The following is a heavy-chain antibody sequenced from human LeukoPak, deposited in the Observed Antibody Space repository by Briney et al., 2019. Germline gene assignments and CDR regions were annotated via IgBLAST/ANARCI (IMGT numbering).Heavy chain of an antibody. CDR1: GFTFSSHG. CDR2: ISYDGSNK. Sequence: GGSLRLSCAASGFTFSSHGMHWVRQAPGKGLEWVAVISYDGSNKYYADSVKGRFTISRDNSKNTLYLQMNSLRAEDTAVYYCAKDRRIVVVTALDYWGQGTLVTVSS. CDR3: AKDRRIVVVTALDY. J-gene: IGHJ4*02. V-gene: IGHV3-30*18. D-gene: IGHD2-21*02.